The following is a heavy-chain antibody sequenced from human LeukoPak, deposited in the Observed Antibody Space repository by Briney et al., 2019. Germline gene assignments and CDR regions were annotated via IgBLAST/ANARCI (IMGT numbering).Heavy chain of an antibody. CDR1: GFSLPNYW. CDR3: ARHTNWGECFDY. D-gene: IGHD7-27*01. J-gene: IGHJ4*02. CDR2: INFDGSMT. Sequence: PGGSLRLSCAASGFSLPNYWIHWVRQAPGKGLVWVSRINFDGSMTNYVDSVKGRFTISRDNSKNTLYLQMNSLRAEDTAVYYCARHTNWGECFDYWGQGTLVTVSS. V-gene: IGHV3-74*01.